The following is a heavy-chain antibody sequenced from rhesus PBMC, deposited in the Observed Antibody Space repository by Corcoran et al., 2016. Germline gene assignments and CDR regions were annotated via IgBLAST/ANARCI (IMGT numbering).Heavy chain of an antibody. CDR2: INPNNGNT. CDR3: TRRGGSWKNFDY. D-gene: IGHD6-25*01. Sequence: QVQLVQSGAEVKKPGASVKLYCTASGYTFSSYYINWVRQAPGQVPEWRGWINPNNGNTGYEQKFQGIVTMTRDTSTSTAYMELSSLGSEDTAVYYCTRRGGSWKNFDYWGQGVLVTVSS. J-gene: IGHJ4*01. V-gene: IGHV1S9*01. CDR1: GYTFSSYY.